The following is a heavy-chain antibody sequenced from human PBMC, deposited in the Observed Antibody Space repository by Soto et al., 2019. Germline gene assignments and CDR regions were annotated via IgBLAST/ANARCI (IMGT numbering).Heavy chain of an antibody. CDR2: ITDTGGDA. V-gene: IGHV3-23*01. Sequence: PXGSLRLSCVASGFTFGSRAMSWVRQAPGEGLEWVSTITDTGGDAKYADSVRGRFTISRDNSKNTLHLQMSSLRAEDSAVYYCARGSTDSYPGSRIFDFWGRGTLVTVSS. CDR3: ARGSTDSYPGSRIFDF. D-gene: IGHD3-10*01. J-gene: IGHJ4*02. CDR1: GFTFGSRA.